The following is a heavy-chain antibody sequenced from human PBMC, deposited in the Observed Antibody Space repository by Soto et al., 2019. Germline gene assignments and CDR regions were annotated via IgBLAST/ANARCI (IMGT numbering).Heavy chain of an antibody. CDR2: IWYDGSNK. CDR1: GFTFSSYG. J-gene: IGHJ4*02. D-gene: IGHD6-19*01. V-gene: IGHV3-33*01. Sequence: QVQLVESGGGVVQPGRSLRLSCAASGFTFSSYGMHWVRQAPGKGLEWVAVIWYDGSNKYYADSVKGRFTTSRDNSKNTLYLQMNRLRAEYTAVYYCARDCAGYSSGWYQRGGFDYWGQGTLVTVSS. CDR3: ARDCAGYSSGWYQRGGFDY.